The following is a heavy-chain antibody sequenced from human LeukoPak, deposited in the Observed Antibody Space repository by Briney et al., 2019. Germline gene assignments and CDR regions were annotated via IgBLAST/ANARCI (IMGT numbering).Heavy chain of an antibody. J-gene: IGHJ3*02. Sequence: GGSLRLSCAASGFTFSRYGMSWVRQAPGKGLEWILHISTSGSIIHYADSVKGRFTISRDNAKNSLYLQMNSLRAEDTAVYYCARDGGSFFAFDIWGQGTMVTVSS. CDR3: ARDGGSFFAFDI. CDR1: GFTFSRYG. D-gene: IGHD2-15*01. V-gene: IGHV3-48*04. CDR2: ISTSGSII.